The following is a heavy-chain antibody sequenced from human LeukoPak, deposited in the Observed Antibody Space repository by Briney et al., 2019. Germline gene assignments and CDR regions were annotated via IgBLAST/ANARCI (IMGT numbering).Heavy chain of an antibody. CDR2: IYYSGST. CDR3: ARHESIVVVVAARGFDH. J-gene: IGHJ4*02. Sequence: SETLSLTCTVSGGSISSSSYYWGWIRQPPGKGLEYIGNIYYSGSTNYNPSLKSRVTISVDTSKNHFSLNLSSVTAADTAVYYCARHESIVVVVAARGFDHWGQGTLVTVSS. V-gene: IGHV4-39*01. CDR1: GGSISSSSYY. D-gene: IGHD2-15*01.